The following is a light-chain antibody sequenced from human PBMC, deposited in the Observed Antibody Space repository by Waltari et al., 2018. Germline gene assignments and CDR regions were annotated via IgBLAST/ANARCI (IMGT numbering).Light chain of an antibody. CDR1: QIVSRF. CDR3: QQYNDWPPLT. CDR2: GAS. Sequence: CRASQIVSRFVAWYQQKPGQAPRLLISGASTRATGIPARFSGSGSGTEFTLTISSLQSEDFAIYYCQQYNDWPPLTFGGGTKLEIK. J-gene: IGKJ4*01. V-gene: IGKV3-15*01.